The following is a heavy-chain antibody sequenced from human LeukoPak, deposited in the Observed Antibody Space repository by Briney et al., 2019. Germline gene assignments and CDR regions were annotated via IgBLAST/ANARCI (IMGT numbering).Heavy chain of an antibody. Sequence: SVKVSCKASGGTFSSYAISWVRQAPGQGLEWMGRIIPMFGTANYAQKFQGRVTITADESTSTAYMELSSLRSEDTAVYYCARDPRHGSGSYDYWGQGTLVTVSS. CDR1: GGTFSSYA. J-gene: IGHJ4*02. D-gene: IGHD3-10*01. CDR2: IIPMFGTA. CDR3: ARDPRHGSGSYDY. V-gene: IGHV1-69*13.